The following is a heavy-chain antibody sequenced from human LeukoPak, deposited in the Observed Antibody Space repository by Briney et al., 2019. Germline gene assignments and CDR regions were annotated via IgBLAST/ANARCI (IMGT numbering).Heavy chain of an antibody. D-gene: IGHD1-26*01. CDR2: INAGNGNT. Sequence: GASVKVSCKASGYTFTSYAMHWVRQAPGQRLEWMGWINAGNGNTKYSQKFQGRVTITRDTSASTAYMELGSLRSEDTAVYYCARDYSGSYYRNTFDYWGQGTLVTVSS. V-gene: IGHV1-3*01. J-gene: IGHJ4*02. CDR3: ARDYSGSYYRNTFDY. CDR1: GYTFTSYA.